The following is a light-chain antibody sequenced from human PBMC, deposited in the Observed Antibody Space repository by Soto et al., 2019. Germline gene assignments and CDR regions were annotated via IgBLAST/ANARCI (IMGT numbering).Light chain of an antibody. V-gene: IGKV3-20*01. CDR2: GAS. CDR3: QQYGSSVT. CDR1: QSVSGSY. Sequence: EIVLTQSPGTLSLSPGERATLSCRASQSVSGSYLAWYQQKPGQAPRLLIYGASTRATGIPDRFSGSGSGTDVTLTISRLEPEDFAVYYCQQYGSSVTFGQGTRLEIK. J-gene: IGKJ5*01.